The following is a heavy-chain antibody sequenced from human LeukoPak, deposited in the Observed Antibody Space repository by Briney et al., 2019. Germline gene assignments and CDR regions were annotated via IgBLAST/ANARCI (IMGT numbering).Heavy chain of an antibody. CDR3: AKDRSRSSGSPGYFQH. D-gene: IGHD6-19*01. Sequence: PGGSLRLSCAASGFTFSSYGMHWVRQAPGKGLEWVAVISYDGSNKYYADSVKGRFTISRDNSKNTLYLQMNSLRAEDTAVYYCAKDRSRSSGSPGYFQHWGQGTLVTVSS. CDR2: ISYDGSNK. CDR1: GFTFSSYG. V-gene: IGHV3-30*18. J-gene: IGHJ1*01.